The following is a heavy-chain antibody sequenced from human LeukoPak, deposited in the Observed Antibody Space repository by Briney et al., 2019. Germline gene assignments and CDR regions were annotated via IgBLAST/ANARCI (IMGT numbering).Heavy chain of an antibody. CDR2: IYTSGST. D-gene: IGHD1-26*01. CDR3: ARGGFGGSNFES. J-gene: IGHJ4*02. Sequence: PSQTLSLTCTVSGGSISSGSYYWSWIRQPAGEGLEWIGRIYTSGSTNYNPSPKSRVTISVDTSKNQFSLNLDSVTAADTAVYYCARGGFGGSNFESWGQGTLVTVSS. V-gene: IGHV4-61*02. CDR1: GGSISSGSYY.